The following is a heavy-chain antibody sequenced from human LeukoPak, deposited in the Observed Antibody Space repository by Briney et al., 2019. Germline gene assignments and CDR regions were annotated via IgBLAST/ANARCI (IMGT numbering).Heavy chain of an antibody. D-gene: IGHD5-12*01. CDR3: VKAREYSGHPPVGDY. J-gene: IGHJ4*02. CDR2: ISGGADST. Sequence: GGSLRLSCAASGFSFSSCAMGWVRQAPGKGPDWVSSISGGADSTYYADSVKGRFTISRDNSKNTLYLQINSLRVEDTAIYYCVKAREYSGHPPVGDYWSQGALVTVFS. CDR1: GFSFSSCA. V-gene: IGHV3-23*01.